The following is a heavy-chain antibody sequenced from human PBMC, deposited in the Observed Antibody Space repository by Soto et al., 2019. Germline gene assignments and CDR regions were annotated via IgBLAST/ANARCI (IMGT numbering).Heavy chain of an antibody. Sequence: QVQLQESGPGLVKPSETLSLTCTVSGGSISSYYWSWIRQPPGKGLEWIGYIYYSGSTNYNPSLKSRVTISVDTSKNQFSLKLSSVTAADTAVYYCARGIRDYYDSSANGGGVDYWGQGTLVTVSS. CDR1: GGSISSYY. V-gene: IGHV4-59*01. CDR2: IYYSGST. J-gene: IGHJ4*02. CDR3: ARGIRDYYDSSANGGGVDY. D-gene: IGHD3-22*01.